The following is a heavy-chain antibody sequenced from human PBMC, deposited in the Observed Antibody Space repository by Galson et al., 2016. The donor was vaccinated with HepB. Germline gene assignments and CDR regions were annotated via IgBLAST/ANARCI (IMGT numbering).Heavy chain of an antibody. CDR2: IKEAGSEK. CDR1: AFTFNSYW. Sequence: SLRLSCAASAFTFNSYWMSWVRQAPGKGLEWVAYIKEAGSEKYHVDSVKGRFTISRDNAKNSLYLQMNSLRAEDTAVYYCAKPIPSPGTWNFASWGQGTLVSVSS. CDR3: AKPIPSPGTWNFAS. V-gene: IGHV3-7*03. J-gene: IGHJ4*02. D-gene: IGHD2-2*01.